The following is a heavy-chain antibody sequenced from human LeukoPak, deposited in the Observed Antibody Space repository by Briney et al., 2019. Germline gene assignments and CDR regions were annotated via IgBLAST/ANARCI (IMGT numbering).Heavy chain of an antibody. CDR3: ARDGGYYYGSGFYDP. Sequence: SETLSLTCTVSGGSISSGSYYWSWIRQPAGKGLEWIGRIYTSGSTYYNPSLKSRVTISVDTSKNQFSLELTSVTAADTAVYYCARDGGYYYGSGFYDPWGQGTQVTVSS. J-gene: IGHJ5*02. CDR2: IYTSGST. CDR1: GGSISSGSYY. V-gene: IGHV4-61*02. D-gene: IGHD3-10*01.